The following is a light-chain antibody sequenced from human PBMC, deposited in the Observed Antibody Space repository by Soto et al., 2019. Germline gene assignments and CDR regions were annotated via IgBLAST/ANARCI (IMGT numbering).Light chain of an antibody. J-gene: IGKJ1*01. CDR3: QQYYGTPPT. Sequence: DIVMTQSPDSLAVSLGERATINCKSSQSVLYSSNTKNYLAWFQQKPGQPPNLLIYWASTRESGVPDRFSGSGSVTDFTLTISSLQAEDVAVYYCQQYYGTPPTFGQGTKVEIK. CDR2: WAS. V-gene: IGKV4-1*01. CDR1: QSVLYSSNTKNY.